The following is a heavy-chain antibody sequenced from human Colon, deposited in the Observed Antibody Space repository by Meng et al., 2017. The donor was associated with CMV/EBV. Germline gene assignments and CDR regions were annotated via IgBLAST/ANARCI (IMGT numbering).Heavy chain of an antibody. J-gene: IGHJ4*02. V-gene: IGHV4-4*07. CDR2: VSISGNS. D-gene: IGHD3-10*01. CDR1: GSSIPSYL. Sequence: VQPRTAGACLGMPSGSLAFTGPAPGSSIPSYLGTWIRQPAGTGLEWIGPVSISGNSNYNPSLTSRVTMLKDTSKNQLSLNIRSVTAADTAVYYCARDSNLSGLAYWGQGTLVTVSS. CDR3: ARDSNLSGLAY.